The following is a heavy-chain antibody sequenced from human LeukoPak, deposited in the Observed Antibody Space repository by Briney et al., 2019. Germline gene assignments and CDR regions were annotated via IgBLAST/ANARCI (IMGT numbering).Heavy chain of an antibody. CDR3: ARDGAYGDYEYYFDY. V-gene: IGHV3-30*04. CDR1: GFTFSNYA. J-gene: IGHJ4*02. Sequence: GGSLRLSCAASGFTFSNYAMHWVRQAPGKGLEWVAVISYDESNKYYADSVKGRFTISRDNSKNTLYLQMNSLRPEDTAMYYCARDGAYGDYEYYFDYWGQGTLVTVSS. D-gene: IGHD4-17*01. CDR2: ISYDESNK.